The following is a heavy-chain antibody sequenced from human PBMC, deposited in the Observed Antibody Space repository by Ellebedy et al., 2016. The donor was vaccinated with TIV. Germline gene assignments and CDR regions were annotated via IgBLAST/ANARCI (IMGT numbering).Heavy chain of an antibody. CDR3: ARGITMVWGVSHGY. Sequence: AASVKVSCKASGFPFTSYQINWVRQATGQGLEWMGWMTPNSGNTGYAQKFQGRITMTRNTSISTAYMELSSLRSEDTAWYYCARGITMVWGVSHGYWGQGSLVTVSS. D-gene: IGHD3-10*01. V-gene: IGHV1-8*01. CDR1: GFPFTSYQ. CDR2: MTPNSGNT. J-gene: IGHJ4*02.